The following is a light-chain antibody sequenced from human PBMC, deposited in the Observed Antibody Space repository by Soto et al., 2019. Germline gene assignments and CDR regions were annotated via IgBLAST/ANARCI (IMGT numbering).Light chain of an antibody. CDR2: DVS. V-gene: IGLV2-14*03. Sequence: QSALTQPASVSGAPGQSITISCTGTSSDVGTYHYVSWYQHHPGKAPRLMIFDVSHRPSGVSNRFSGSKSGYTASLTISGLQAEDEAAYYCSSYTTLSTVVFGGGTKLTVL. CDR1: SSDVGTYHY. J-gene: IGLJ2*01. CDR3: SSYTTLSTVV.